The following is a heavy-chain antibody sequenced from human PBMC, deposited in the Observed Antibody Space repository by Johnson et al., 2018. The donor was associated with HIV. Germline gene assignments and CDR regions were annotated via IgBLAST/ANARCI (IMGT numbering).Heavy chain of an antibody. CDR3: ARDPAAAALRAFDI. D-gene: IGHD6-13*01. Sequence: VQLVESGGGLVQPGGSLRLSCAASGFTVSSNYMSWVRQAPGKGLEWVSVISGSGGSTYYADSVKGRFTISRDNSKNTLFLQMNSLRAEDTAVYYCARDPAAAALRAFDIWGQGTMVTVSS. CDR2: ISGSGGST. J-gene: IGHJ3*02. V-gene: IGHV3-66*01. CDR1: GFTVSSNY.